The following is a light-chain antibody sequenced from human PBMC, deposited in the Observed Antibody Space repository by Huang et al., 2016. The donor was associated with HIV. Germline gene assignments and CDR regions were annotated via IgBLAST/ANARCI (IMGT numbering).Light chain of an antibody. J-gene: IGKJ2*01. CDR1: QDIGNY. V-gene: IGKV1-33*01. Sequence: DIQMTQSPSSLSTFIGDKVTINCQASQDIGNYLNWYQQRPGKAPKPRIYDASRLGPGVTSRFSGGGSGTAFTFTITNLRPEDVATYYCQQYDGLPYTFGQGTRIEI. CDR3: QQYDGLPYT. CDR2: DAS.